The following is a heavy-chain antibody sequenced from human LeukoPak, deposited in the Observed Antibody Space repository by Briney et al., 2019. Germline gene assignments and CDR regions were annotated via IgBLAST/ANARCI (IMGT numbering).Heavy chain of an antibody. CDR1: GGSISDYR. J-gene: IGHJ3*02. Sequence: NPSETLSLTCTVSGGSISDYRWSWIRQPPGKGLEWIGYIYYSGSTNYNPSLKSRISISIDTSKKQFSLKLSSVNAADTAVYYCATWDFSPTNAFAIWGQGTMVTVSS. V-gene: IGHV4-59*01. CDR3: ATWDFSPTNAFAI. CDR2: IYYSGST. D-gene: IGHD1-1*01.